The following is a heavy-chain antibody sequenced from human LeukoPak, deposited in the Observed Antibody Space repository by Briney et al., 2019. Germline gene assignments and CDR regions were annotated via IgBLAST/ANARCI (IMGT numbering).Heavy chain of an antibody. D-gene: IGHD6-19*01. CDR1: GGTSSSYA. J-gene: IGHJ6*02. V-gene: IGHV1-69*01. Sequence: GASVKVSCKASGGTSSSYAISWVRQAPGQGLEWMGGIIPIFGTPNYAQKFQGRVTITADESTSTAYMELSSLRSEDTAVYYCASLGGNQWLVLGYYYGMDVWGQGTTVTVSS. CDR3: ASLGGNQWLVLGYYYGMDV. CDR2: IIPIFGTP.